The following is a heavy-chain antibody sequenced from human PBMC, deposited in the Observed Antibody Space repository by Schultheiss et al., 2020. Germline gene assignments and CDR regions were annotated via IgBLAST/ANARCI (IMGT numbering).Heavy chain of an antibody. CDR1: GGSVSSGSHY. J-gene: IGHJ4*02. Sequence: SETLSLTCTVSGGSVSSGSHYWSWIRQPPGKGLEWIGYIFYSGSTNYNPSLKSRVTISVDTSKNQFSLKLSSVTAADTAVYYCARWGYGDYGDYWGQGTLVTVSS. CDR2: IFYSGST. CDR3: ARWGYGDYGDY. D-gene: IGHD4-17*01. V-gene: IGHV4-61*01.